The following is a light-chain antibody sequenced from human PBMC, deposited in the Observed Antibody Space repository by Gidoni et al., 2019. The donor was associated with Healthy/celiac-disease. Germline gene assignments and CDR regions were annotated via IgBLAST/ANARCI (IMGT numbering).Light chain of an antibody. CDR3: QQYNSYSFT. CDR2: DAS. J-gene: IGKJ3*01. V-gene: IGKV1-5*01. Sequence: DIQMTQSPSTLSASVGDRVTITCRASQSISSWLAWYQQKPGKAPKLLIYDASSLESGVPSRFSGSGSGTEFTLTISRLQPDDFATYYCQQYNSYSFTFGPGTKVDI. CDR1: QSISSW.